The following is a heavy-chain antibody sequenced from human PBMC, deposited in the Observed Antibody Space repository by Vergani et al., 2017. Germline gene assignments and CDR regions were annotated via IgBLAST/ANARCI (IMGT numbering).Heavy chain of an antibody. CDR3: AGPRFTPYCSGGSCHAEYFQH. Sequence: EVQLVESGGGLVKPGGSLRLSCAASGFTFSSYSMNWVRQAPGKGLEWVSSISSSSSYIYYADSVKGRFTISRDNAKNSLYLQMNSLRAEDTAVYYCAGPRFTPYCSGGSCHAEYFQHWGQGTLVTVSS. D-gene: IGHD2-15*01. J-gene: IGHJ1*01. V-gene: IGHV3-21*01. CDR2: ISSSSSYI. CDR1: GFTFSSYS.